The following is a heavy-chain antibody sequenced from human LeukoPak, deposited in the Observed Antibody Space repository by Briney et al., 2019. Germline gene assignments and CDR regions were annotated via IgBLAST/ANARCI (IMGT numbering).Heavy chain of an antibody. D-gene: IGHD2-2*01. CDR3: ARDTKYAFDN. Sequence: GGSLRLSCAASGFTFSHYSMSWVRQAPGKGLEWISYIGISSGNTKYADSVKGRFTISGDEAKNSVYLQMNSLRVEDTAVYYCARDTKYAFDNWGQGTLVTVSS. J-gene: IGHJ4*02. CDR2: IGISSGNT. V-gene: IGHV3-48*01. CDR1: GFTFSHYS.